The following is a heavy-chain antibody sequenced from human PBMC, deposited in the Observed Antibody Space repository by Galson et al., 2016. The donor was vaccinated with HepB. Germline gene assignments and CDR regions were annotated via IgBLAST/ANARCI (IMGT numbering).Heavy chain of an antibody. CDR2: ISGYSGDT. V-gene: IGHV1-18*01. CDR1: GYTFTTYG. Sequence: SVKVSCKASGYTFTTYGICWVRQAPGQGLEWMGWISGYSGDTKYAQNFQGRVTMTTDTSTSLAHVELRGLRSDDTAVYYCARTAAHGTTTMDVWGQGTTVTVSS. D-gene: IGHD6-13*01. J-gene: IGHJ6*02. CDR3: ARTAAHGTTTMDV.